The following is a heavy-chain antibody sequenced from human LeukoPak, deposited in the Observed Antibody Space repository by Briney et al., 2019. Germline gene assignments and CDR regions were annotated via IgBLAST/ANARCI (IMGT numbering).Heavy chain of an antibody. CDR1: EGTFSSYA. D-gene: IGHD6-19*01. CDR3: ARQSIAVAGTGDDYFDY. CDR2: IIPLLGIA. J-gene: IGHJ4*02. Sequence: SVKVSCKASEGTFSSYAISWVRQAPGQGLEWMGRIIPLLGIANYAKKFQGRVTITADKSTSTAYMELSSLRSEDTAVYYCARQSIAVAGTGDDYFDYWGQGTLVTVSS. V-gene: IGHV1-69*04.